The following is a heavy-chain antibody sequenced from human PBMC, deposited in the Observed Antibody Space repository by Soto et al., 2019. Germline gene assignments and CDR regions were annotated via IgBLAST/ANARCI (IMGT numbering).Heavy chain of an antibody. V-gene: IGHV3-21*01. CDR1: GFTFSSYS. CDR3: ARGPRGMYGNDF. J-gene: IGHJ4*02. D-gene: IGHD3-10*02. Sequence: XXSLRLSFAASGFTFSSYSMHWVPQAPGKGLEWVSSISSSSYIYYADSVKGRFTISRDNAKNTLYLQMNSMRAEDTAVYYCARGPRGMYGNDFWGQGALVTVSS. CDR2: ISSSSYI.